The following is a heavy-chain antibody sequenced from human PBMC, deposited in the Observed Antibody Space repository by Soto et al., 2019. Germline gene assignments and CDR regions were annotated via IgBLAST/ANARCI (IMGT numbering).Heavy chain of an antibody. D-gene: IGHD2-15*01. CDR2: VTADGVT. CDR1: GFTVSSHA. V-gene: IGHV3-23*01. CDR3: APHVSCSGGSCQYDAFAI. J-gene: IGHJ3*02. Sequence: EVQVLESGGGLVQPGGSLRLSCEGSGFTVSSHAMTWIRQAPGKGPECVSTVTADGVTYYAHSVKGWFAMYRDTSENTLYLQMNGLGAQETADYYCAPHVSCSGGSCQYDAFAIRGQGTMVTVSS.